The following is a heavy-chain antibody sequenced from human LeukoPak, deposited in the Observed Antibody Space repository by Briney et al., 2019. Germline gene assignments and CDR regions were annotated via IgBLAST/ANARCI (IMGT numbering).Heavy chain of an antibody. Sequence: SETLSLTCTVSGGSISHYYWSWIRQPPGKGLEWIGYVYYSGTTNYNPSLKSRVTISVDTSKNQFSLKLSSVTAADTAVYYCAREDPQTKVPEGMDVWGQGTLVTVSS. J-gene: IGHJ4*02. CDR3: AREDPQTKVPEGMDV. CDR1: GGSISHYY. V-gene: IGHV4-59*01. D-gene: IGHD4/OR15-4a*01. CDR2: VYYSGTT.